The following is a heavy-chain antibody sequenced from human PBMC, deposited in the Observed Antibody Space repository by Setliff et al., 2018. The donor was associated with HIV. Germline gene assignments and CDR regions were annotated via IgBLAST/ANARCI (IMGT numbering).Heavy chain of an antibody. D-gene: IGHD3-16*02. CDR1: GGSVSSGVYY. Sequence: SETLSLTCTVSGGSVSSGVYYWSWIRQPAGKGLEWVGHIYSSGSTSYNPSLKSRVSISEETSKNQFSLKLNSVTAADTAVYYCARESLNLGELSSNPDASDIWGQGTMVT. V-gene: IGHV4-61*09. CDR3: ARESLNLGELSSNPDASDI. J-gene: IGHJ3*02. CDR2: IYSSGST.